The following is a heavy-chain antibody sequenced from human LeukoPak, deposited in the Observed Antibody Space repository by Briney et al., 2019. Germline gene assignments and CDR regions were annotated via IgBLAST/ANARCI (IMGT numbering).Heavy chain of an antibody. Sequence: GGSLSLSCAASGFTFSSNAMSWDRQAPGKGVEWGSAMSGIGGSTYYADSVEGRFTISRDNSKNTLYLQMNSLRAEETAVYYCAKDYSHDYWGQGTLVTVSS. CDR3: AKDYSHDY. CDR2: MSGIGGST. J-gene: IGHJ4*02. CDR1: GFTFSSNA. V-gene: IGHV3-23*01. D-gene: IGHD2-15*01.